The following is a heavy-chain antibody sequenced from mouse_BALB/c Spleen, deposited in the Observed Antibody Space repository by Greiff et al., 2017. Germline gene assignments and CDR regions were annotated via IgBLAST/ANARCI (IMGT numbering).Heavy chain of an antibody. V-gene: IGHV1S34*01. Sequence: LVKTGASVKISCKASGYSFTGYYMHWVKQSHGKSLEWIGYISCYNGATSYNQKFKGKATFTVDTSSSTAYMQFNSLTSEDSAVYYCARDYGSSYRAMDYWGQGTSVTVSS. J-gene: IGHJ4*01. D-gene: IGHD1-1*01. CDR2: ISCYNGAT. CDR3: ARDYGSSYRAMDY. CDR1: GYSFTGYY.